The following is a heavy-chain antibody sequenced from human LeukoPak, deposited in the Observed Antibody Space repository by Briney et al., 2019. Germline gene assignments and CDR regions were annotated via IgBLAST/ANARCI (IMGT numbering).Heavy chain of an antibody. CDR2: ISSSSSTI. CDR3: ARVRTENSGFGVDYYYYMDV. D-gene: IGHD3-22*01. Sequence: GGSLRLSCAASGFTFSSYSMNWVRQAPGKGLEWVSYISSSSSTIYYADSVKGRFTISRDNAKNSLYLQMNSLGAEDTAVYYCARVRTENSGFGVDYYYYMDVWGKGTTVTVSS. V-gene: IGHV3-48*04. J-gene: IGHJ6*03. CDR1: GFTFSSYS.